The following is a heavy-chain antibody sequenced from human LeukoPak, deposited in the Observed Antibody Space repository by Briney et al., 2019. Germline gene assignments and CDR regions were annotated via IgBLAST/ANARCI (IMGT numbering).Heavy chain of an antibody. CDR2: IYYDGSNI. D-gene: IGHD1-1*01. J-gene: IGHJ4*02. Sequence: PGGSLRLSCAPSEFTFTTYGMHWVRQAPGKGLEWVAFIYYDGSNIYYADYVKGRFTISRDISKNTLYLQMDSLRAEDTAIYYCARDWKTNYFHYWGQGTLVTVSS. CDR1: EFTFTTYG. CDR3: ARDWKTNYFHY. V-gene: IGHV3-33*01.